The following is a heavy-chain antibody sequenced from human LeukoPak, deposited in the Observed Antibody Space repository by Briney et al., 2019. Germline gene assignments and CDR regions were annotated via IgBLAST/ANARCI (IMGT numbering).Heavy chain of an antibody. CDR2: ISAYNGNT. J-gene: IGHJ5*02. V-gene: IGHV1-18*01. D-gene: IGHD6-19*01. CDR1: GYTFTSYG. Sequence: ASVKVSCKASGYTFTSYGISWVRQAPGQGLEWMGWISAYNGNTNYAQKLQGRVTMTTGTSTSTAYMELRSLRSDDTAVYYCARVVAVAGTRWFDPWGQGTLVTVSS. CDR3: ARVVAVAGTRWFDP.